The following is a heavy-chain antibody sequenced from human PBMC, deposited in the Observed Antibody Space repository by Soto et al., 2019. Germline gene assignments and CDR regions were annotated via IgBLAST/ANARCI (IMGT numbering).Heavy chain of an antibody. Sequence: QVQLVESGGGVVQPGRSLRLSCAASGFTFSSYGMHWVRQAPGKGLEWVAVISYDGSNKYYADSVKGRFTISRDNSKNTLYLQMNSLRAEDTAVYYCAIEHSTYYYDSSGYSPTDWGQGTLVTVSS. CDR2: ISYDGSNK. CDR1: GFTFSSYG. D-gene: IGHD3-22*01. J-gene: IGHJ4*02. V-gene: IGHV3-30*03. CDR3: AIEHSTYYYDSSGYSPTD.